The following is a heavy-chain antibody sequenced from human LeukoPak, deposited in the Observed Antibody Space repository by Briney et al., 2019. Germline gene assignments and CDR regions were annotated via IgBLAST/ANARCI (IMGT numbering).Heavy chain of an antibody. V-gene: IGHV4-34*01. J-gene: IGHJ4*02. CDR1: GGSFSGYY. CDR2: INHSGST. D-gene: IGHD6-19*01. Sequence: SETLSLTSAVYGGSFSGYYWSWIRQPPGKGLEWIGEINHSGSTNYNPSLKSRVTISVDTSKNQFSLKLSSVTAADTAVYYCARVSGWSKMTDYWGQGTLVTVSS. CDR3: ARVSGWSKMTDY.